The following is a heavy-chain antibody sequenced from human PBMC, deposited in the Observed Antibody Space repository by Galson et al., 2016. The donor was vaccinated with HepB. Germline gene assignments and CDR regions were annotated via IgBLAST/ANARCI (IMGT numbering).Heavy chain of an antibody. D-gene: IGHD2-2*01. CDR2: ISPNSVYT. J-gene: IGHJ6*03. CDR1: GFTFSDYY. CDR3: ARERRFECTGTSCYALGGYHMDV. V-gene: IGHV3-11*06. Sequence: SLRLSCAASGFTFSDYYMTWIRQAPGKGLEWLTYISPNSVYTNYADSLKGRFTISRDNAKNSLFLQMNSLRAEDTAVYYCARERRFECTGTSCYALGGYHMDVWGKGTTVTVSS.